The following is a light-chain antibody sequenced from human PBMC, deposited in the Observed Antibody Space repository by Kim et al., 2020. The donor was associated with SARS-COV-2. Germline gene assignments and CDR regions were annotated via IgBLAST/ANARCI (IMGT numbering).Light chain of an antibody. CDR2: EDN. Sequence: TVTMSFTRSSGSIARNYVQWHQQRPGSAPTTVIYEDNQRPSGVPDRFSGSSDSSSNSASLTISGLKTEDEADYYCQSYDSSNHVVFGGGTQLTVL. CDR3: QSYDSSNHVV. CDR1: SGSIARNY. V-gene: IGLV6-57*03. J-gene: IGLJ2*01.